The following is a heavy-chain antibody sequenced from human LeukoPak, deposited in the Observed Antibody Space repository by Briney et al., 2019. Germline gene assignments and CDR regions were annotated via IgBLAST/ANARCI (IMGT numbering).Heavy chain of an antibody. D-gene: IGHD3-10*01. CDR1: GYTFTINS. CDR2: SSAYNGNT. CDR3: ARVMVRGVIVYYYYMDV. J-gene: IGHJ6*03. V-gene: IGHV1-18*01. Sequence: ASVNVSLTCTGYTFTINSSSWVRHRPGQGLGRVGLSSAYNGNTNYKQKLQGRVTMTTDTSTSKAYMELRSLRSDDTAVDYCARVMVRGVIVYYYYMDVWGKGTTVTVSS.